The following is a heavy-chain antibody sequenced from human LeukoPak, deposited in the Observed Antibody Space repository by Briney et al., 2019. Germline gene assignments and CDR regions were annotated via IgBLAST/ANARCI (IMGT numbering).Heavy chain of an antibody. V-gene: IGHV3-23*01. CDR3: AKSFSGSGSYSSGMDV. Sequence: GGSLRLSCAASGFTFSSYAMSWVRQAPGKGLEWVSAISGSGGSTYYADSVKGRFTISRDNSKNMLYLQMNSLRAEDTVVYYCAKSFSGSGSYSSGMDVWGQGTTVTVSS. J-gene: IGHJ6*02. CDR1: GFTFSSYA. CDR2: ISGSGGST. D-gene: IGHD3-10*01.